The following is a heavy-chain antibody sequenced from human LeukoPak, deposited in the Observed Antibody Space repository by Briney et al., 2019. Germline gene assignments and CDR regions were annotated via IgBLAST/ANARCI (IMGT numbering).Heavy chain of an antibody. Sequence: GGTLRLSCAASGFTFSSYGMNWVRQAPGKGLEWVSYISSSGSTIYYADSVKGRFAISRDNSKNTLYLQMNSLRAEDTAVYYCAKDVALYYCSGGSCYFSYYFDYWGQGTLVTVSS. CDR2: ISSSGSTI. D-gene: IGHD2-15*01. CDR1: GFTFSSYG. V-gene: IGHV3-48*01. CDR3: AKDVALYYCSGGSCYFSYYFDY. J-gene: IGHJ4*02.